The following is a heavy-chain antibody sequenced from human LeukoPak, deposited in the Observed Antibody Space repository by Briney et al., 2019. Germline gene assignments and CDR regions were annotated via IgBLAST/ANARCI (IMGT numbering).Heavy chain of an antibody. CDR3: ASSTTYYYDSSGYYYFDY. V-gene: IGHV1-69*13. J-gene: IGHJ4*02. D-gene: IGHD3-22*01. CDR1: GGTFSSYA. Sequence: SVKVSCKASGGTFSSYAISWVRQAPGQGLKWMGGIIPIFGTANYAQKFQGRVTITADESTSTAYMELSSLRSEDTAVYYCASSTTYYYDSSGYYYFDYWGQGTLVTVSS. CDR2: IIPIFGTA.